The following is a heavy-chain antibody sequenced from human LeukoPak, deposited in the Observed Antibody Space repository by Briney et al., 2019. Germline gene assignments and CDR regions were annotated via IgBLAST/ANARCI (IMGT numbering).Heavy chain of an antibody. J-gene: IGHJ5*02. CDR2: ISGSGGST. CDR1: GFTFSSYA. V-gene: IGHV3-23*01. Sequence: PGGSLRLSCAASGFTFSSYAMSWVRQAPGKGLEWVSAISGSGGSTYYADSVKGRFTISRDNSKNTLYLQMNSLRAEDTAVHYCXXXXXXXDSSGYFYXWFDPWGQGTLVTVSS. D-gene: IGHD3-22*01. CDR3: XXXXXXXDSSGYFYXWFDP.